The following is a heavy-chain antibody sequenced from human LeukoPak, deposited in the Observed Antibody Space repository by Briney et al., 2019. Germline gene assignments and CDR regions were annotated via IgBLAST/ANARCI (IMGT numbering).Heavy chain of an antibody. J-gene: IGHJ5*02. V-gene: IGHV4-30-4*08. CDR1: GGSISSGDYY. Sequence: SQTLSLTCTVSGGSISSGDYYWSWIRQPPGKGLEWIGYIYYSGSTYYNPSLKSRVTISVDTSKNQSSLKLSSVTAADTAVYYCARGPLGYCSSTSCYSNWFDPWGQGTLVTVSS. CDR2: IYYSGST. CDR3: ARGPLGYCSSTSCYSNWFDP. D-gene: IGHD2-2*02.